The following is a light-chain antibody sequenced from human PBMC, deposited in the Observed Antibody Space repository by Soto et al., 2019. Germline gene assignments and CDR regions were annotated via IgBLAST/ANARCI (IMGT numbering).Light chain of an antibody. J-gene: IGKJ1*01. V-gene: IGKV1-5*03. CDR1: QSISSW. CDR3: QKYNSPWT. Sequence: DIQMTQSPSTLSASVGDRVTITCRASQSISSWLAWYQQKPGKAPKLLIYKASSLESGVPSRFSGSGSGTEFTLTISSLQPDDFATYYCQKYNSPWTFGQGTKVEIK. CDR2: KAS.